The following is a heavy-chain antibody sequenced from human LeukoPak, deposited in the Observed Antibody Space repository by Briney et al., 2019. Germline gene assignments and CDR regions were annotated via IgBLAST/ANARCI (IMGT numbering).Heavy chain of an antibody. CDR2: IYPGDSDT. CDR1: GYIFSTYW. D-gene: IGHD2-2*01. Sequence: GESLQISCKGSGYIFSTYWIGWVRQIPGKGLEWMGIIYPGDSDTRYSPSFQGQVTISTDRSSTAYLEWNSVKASDTATYYCARPGYCSTTRCPGLDVWGQGTTVTVSS. J-gene: IGHJ6*02. V-gene: IGHV5-51*01. CDR3: ARPGYCSTTRCPGLDV.